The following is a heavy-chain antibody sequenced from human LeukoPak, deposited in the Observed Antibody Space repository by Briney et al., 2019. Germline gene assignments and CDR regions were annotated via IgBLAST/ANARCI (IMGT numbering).Heavy chain of an antibody. J-gene: IGHJ4*02. Sequence: GGSLRLSCAASGFTFSSYGMHWVRQAPGNGLEWVAVIWYDGSNKYYADSVKGRFTISRDNSKNTLYLQMNSLRAEDTTVYYCARNYDSSGYYSDYWGQGTLVTVSS. CDR3: ARNYDSSGYYSDY. CDR1: GFTFSSYG. D-gene: IGHD3-22*01. V-gene: IGHV3-33*01. CDR2: IWYDGSNK.